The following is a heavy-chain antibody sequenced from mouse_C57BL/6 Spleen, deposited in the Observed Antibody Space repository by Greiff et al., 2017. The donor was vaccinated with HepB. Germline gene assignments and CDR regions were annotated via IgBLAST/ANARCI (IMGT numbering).Heavy chain of an antibody. CDR3: ARGDYDYDKNAMDY. CDR1: GYTFTSYW. D-gene: IGHD2-4*01. J-gene: IGHJ4*01. CDR2: IDPSDSYT. Sequence: VQLQQPGAELVRPGTSVKLSCKASGYTFTSYWMHWVKQRPGQGLEWIGVIDPSDSYTNYNQKFKGKATLTVDTSSSTAYMQLSSLTSEDSAVYYCARGDYDYDKNAMDYWGQGTSVTVSS. V-gene: IGHV1-59*01.